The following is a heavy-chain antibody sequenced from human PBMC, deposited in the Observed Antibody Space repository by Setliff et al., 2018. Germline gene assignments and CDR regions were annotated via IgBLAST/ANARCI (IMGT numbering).Heavy chain of an antibody. CDR1: GYTFRQSI. CDR2: IGVYSGNT. J-gene: IGHJ5*02. CDR3: MRLVRFCSRTVCQRTSGDEA. V-gene: IGHV1-18*01. D-gene: IGHD3-3*01. Sequence: ASVKVSCKASGYTFRQSIVSWVRQAPGQGLEWLGWIGVYSGNTYSAQRFQGRVSLTTDESPNTAYLELRGLRSDDTAVYYCMRLVRFCSRTVCQRTSGDEAWGQGTLVTVSS.